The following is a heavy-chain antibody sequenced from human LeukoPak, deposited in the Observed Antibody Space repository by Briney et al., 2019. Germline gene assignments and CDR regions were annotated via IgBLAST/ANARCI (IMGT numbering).Heavy chain of an antibody. CDR1: GGSISSYH. J-gene: IGHJ6*03. Sequence: NPSETLSLTCTVSGGSISSYHWSWIRQPPGKGLEWIGYIYYSGSTNYNPSLKSRVTISVDTSKNQFSLKLSSVTAADTAVYYCAREGAATSYYYYMDVWGKGTTVTVSS. V-gene: IGHV4-59*01. CDR2: IYYSGST. CDR3: AREGAATSYYYYMDV. D-gene: IGHD2-15*01.